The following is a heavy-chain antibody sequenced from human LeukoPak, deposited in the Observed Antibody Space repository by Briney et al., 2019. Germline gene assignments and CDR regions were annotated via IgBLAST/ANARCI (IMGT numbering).Heavy chain of an antibody. CDR2: ISSSGSII. Sequence: GGSLRLSCAAFGFTFSTYEMNWVRQAPGKGLEWISYISSSGSIIYYADSVKGRFTISRDNAKSSLYLQMNSLRAEDTAVYYCARDGSRYSSLPLKDVWGQGTTVTVSS. CDR1: GFTFSTYE. D-gene: IGHD6-19*01. V-gene: IGHV3-48*03. J-gene: IGHJ6*02. CDR3: ARDGSRYSSLPLKDV.